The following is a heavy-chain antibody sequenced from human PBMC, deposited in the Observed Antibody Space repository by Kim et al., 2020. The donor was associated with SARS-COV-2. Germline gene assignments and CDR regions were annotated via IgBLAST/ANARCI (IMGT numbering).Heavy chain of an antibody. CDR3: ARGPNLGHIVVVPEFDY. D-gene: IGHD2-2*01. Sequence: ASVKVSCKASGYTFTSYGISWVRQAPGQGLEWMGWISAYNGNTNYAQKLQGRVTMTTDTSTSTAYMELRSLRSDDTAVYYCARGPNLGHIVVVPEFDYWGQGTLVTVSS. CDR1: GYTFTSYG. J-gene: IGHJ4*02. CDR2: ISAYNGNT. V-gene: IGHV1-18*04.